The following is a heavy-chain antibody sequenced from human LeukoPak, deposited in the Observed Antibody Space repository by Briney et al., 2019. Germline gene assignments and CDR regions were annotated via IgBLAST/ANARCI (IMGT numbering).Heavy chain of an antibody. CDR3: ATLGWFGEAYGMDV. CDR2: INPNSGGT. J-gene: IGHJ6*02. V-gene: IGHV1-2*02. Sequence: GASVKVSCKASGYTFTGYYMHWVRQAPGQGREWMGWINPNSGGTHYAQKFQGRVTMTRDTSISTAFMELSRLRSDDTAVYYCATLGWFGEAYGMDVWGQGTTVTVSS. D-gene: IGHD3-10*01. CDR1: GYTFTGYY.